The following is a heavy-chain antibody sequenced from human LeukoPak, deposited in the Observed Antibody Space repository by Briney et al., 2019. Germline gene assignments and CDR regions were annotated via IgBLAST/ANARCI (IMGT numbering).Heavy chain of an antibody. D-gene: IGHD2-2*01. Sequence: PGGSLRLSCAASGFTFSSYWMSWVRQAPGKGLAWVANIKQDGSEKYYVDSVKGRFTISRDNAKNSLYLQLNSLRAEDSAVYYCAREGLGYCTSTNCPYYYYYYMDVWGKGTTVTVSS. CDR3: AREGLGYCTSTNCPYYYYYYMDV. J-gene: IGHJ6*03. CDR2: IKQDGSEK. CDR1: GFTFSSYW. V-gene: IGHV3-7*01.